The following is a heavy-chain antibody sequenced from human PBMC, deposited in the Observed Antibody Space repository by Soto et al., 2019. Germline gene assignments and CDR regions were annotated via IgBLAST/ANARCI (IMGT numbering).Heavy chain of an antibody. V-gene: IGHV1-18*04. CDR2: ISAYNGNK. D-gene: IGHD6-6*01. CDR1: GYMFTAYG. CDR3: ARTGGGMAARPLED. Sequence: XSVKVCCSASGYMFTAYGSGLVRQAPGQGLEWIAWISAYNGNKKYSQKFQGRVTMTTDTSTTTVSMELRNLTSDDTGTYFCARTGGGMAARPLEDWGQGTLVTVSS. J-gene: IGHJ4*02.